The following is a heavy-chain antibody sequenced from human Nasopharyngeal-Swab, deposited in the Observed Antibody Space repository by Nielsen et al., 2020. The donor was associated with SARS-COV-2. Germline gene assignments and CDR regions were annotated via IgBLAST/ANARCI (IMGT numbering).Heavy chain of an antibody. CDR2: ISSSSSYI. V-gene: IGHV3-21*01. CDR1: GFTFSTFS. D-gene: IGHD3-22*01. Sequence: GESLKISCAASGFTFSTFSMTWVRQAPGKGLEWVSSISSSSSYIFYADSVKGRFTFSRDDANNLLYLQMNSLRAEDTAVYYCARGLFPGDHLGQGTLVTVSS. CDR3: ARGLFPGDH. J-gene: IGHJ4*02.